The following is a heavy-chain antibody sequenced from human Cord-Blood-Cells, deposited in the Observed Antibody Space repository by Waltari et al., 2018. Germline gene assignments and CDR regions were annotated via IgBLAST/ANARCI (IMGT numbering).Heavy chain of an antibody. CDR1: GGSVSSGSYS. V-gene: IGHV4-61*01. D-gene: IGHD3-16*01. J-gene: IGHJ6*03. Sequence: QVQLQEWGPGLVKPSETLSLTCTVSGGSVSSGSYSWSWIRQPPGKGLEWIGYSYYSGSTNYNPSLKSRVTISVDTSKNQFSLKLSSVTAADTAVYYCASGGGFDYYYYMDVWGKGTTVTVSS. CDR2: SYYSGST. CDR3: ASGGGFDYYYYMDV.